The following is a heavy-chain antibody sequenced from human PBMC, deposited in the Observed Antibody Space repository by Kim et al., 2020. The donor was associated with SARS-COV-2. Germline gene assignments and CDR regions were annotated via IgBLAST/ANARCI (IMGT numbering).Heavy chain of an antibody. D-gene: IGHD6-13*01. CDR2: ISYDGSNK. Sequence: GGSLRLSCAASGFTFSSYAMHWVRQAPGKGLEWVAVISYDGSNKYYADSVKGRFTISRDNSKNTLYLQMNSLRAEDTAVYYCARDFWPGEGSSWYPGRYWGQGTLVTVSS. J-gene: IGHJ4*02. V-gene: IGHV3-30*04. CDR1: GFTFSSYA. CDR3: ARDFWPGEGSSWYPGRY.